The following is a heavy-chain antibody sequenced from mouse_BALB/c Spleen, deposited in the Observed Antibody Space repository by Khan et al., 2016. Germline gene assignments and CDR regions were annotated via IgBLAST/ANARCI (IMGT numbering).Heavy chain of an antibody. V-gene: IGHV10S3*01. Sequence: EVQLVETGGGLVQPKGSLKLSCAASGFTFNTNAMNWVRQAPGKGLEWVARIRSKSNNYATYYADSVKDRFTISRDDSQSMLYLQMNNLKTEDTARYDCARDGASWFAYWGQGTLVTVSA. J-gene: IGHJ3*01. CDR1: GFTFNTNA. CDR3: ARDGASWFAY. CDR2: IRSKSNNYAT.